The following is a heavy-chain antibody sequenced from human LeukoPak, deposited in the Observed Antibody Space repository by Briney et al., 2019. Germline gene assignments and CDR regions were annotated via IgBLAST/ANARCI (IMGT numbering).Heavy chain of an antibody. J-gene: IGHJ5*02. CDR1: GYTFTSYY. CDR3: ARDSSIPYYYDSSGYPRNLNRFDP. V-gene: IGHV1-46*01. Sequence: ASVKVSCKASGYTFTSYYMHWVRQAPGQGLEWMGITNPSGGSTSYAQKFQGRVTMTRDTSTSTVYMELSSLRSEDTAVYYCARDSSIPYYYDSSGYPRNLNRFDPWGQGTLVTVSS. CDR2: TNPSGGST. D-gene: IGHD3-22*01.